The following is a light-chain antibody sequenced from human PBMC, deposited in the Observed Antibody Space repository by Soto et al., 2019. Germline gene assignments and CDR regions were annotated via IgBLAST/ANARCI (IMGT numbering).Light chain of an antibody. CDR2: GAS. CDR3: QHYNSYSEA. Sequence: DIVLTQSPGTLSLSPGERATLSCRASQSVTSTYLAWYKHKPGQPPRLLIFGASRRATGVPDRFSGSGSGTDFTLTISSLQPDDFATYYCQHYNSYSEAFGQGTKVELK. CDR1: QSVTSTY. J-gene: IGKJ1*01. V-gene: IGKV3-20*01.